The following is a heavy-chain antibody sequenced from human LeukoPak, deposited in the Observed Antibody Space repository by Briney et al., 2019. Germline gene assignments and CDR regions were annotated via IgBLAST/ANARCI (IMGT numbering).Heavy chain of an antibody. CDR2: ITGGDGAT. CDR3: AELFQLSAWYFHY. Sequence: PGGSLRLSCGASGFTFGNYGMSWVRQLPGKGLEWISSITGGDGATYYADSVKGRFTISRDNSKNMLFLQMDSLSAEDTAVYYCAELFQLSAWYFHYWGQGTLVSVSS. D-gene: IGHD6-13*01. CDR1: GFTFGNYG. V-gene: IGHV3-23*01. J-gene: IGHJ4*02.